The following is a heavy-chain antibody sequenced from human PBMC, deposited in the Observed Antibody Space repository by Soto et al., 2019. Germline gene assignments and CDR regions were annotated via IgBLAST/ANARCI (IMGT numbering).Heavy chain of an antibody. CDR3: ARTDCSSTSCYNYYYYGMDV. D-gene: IGHD2-2*01. CDR2: INPGNGDA. CDR1: GYSFTKYG. J-gene: IGHJ6*02. Sequence: ASVKVSCKTSGYSFTKYGLHWVRQAPGQRLEWMGWINPGNGDAKYSQKFQGRVTITRDTSATTAYMELSSLRSEDSAVFYCARTDCSSTSCYNYYYYGMDVWGQGTTVTVSS. V-gene: IGHV1-3*01.